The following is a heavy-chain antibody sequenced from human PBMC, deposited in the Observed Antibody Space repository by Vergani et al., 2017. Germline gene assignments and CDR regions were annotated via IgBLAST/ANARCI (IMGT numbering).Heavy chain of an antibody. D-gene: IGHD3-10*01. CDR1: GGTFSSYA. Sequence: QVQLVQSGAEVKKPGSSVKVSCKASGGTFSSYAISWVRQAPGQGLEWMGGIIPIFGTANYAQKFQGRVTITADESTSTAYMELVSLRSEDTAVYYCANSGSYYNVLNWFDPWGQGTLVTVSS. CDR2: IIPIFGTA. CDR3: ANSGSYYNVLNWFDP. V-gene: IGHV1-69*01. J-gene: IGHJ5*02.